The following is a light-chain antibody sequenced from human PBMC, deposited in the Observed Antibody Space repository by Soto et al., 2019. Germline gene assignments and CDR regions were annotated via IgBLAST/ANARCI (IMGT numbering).Light chain of an antibody. V-gene: IGLV1-51*01. CDR3: GTCDSSLSAVV. Sequence: QSVLTQPPSVSAAPGQKVTISCSGSSSNIGNNYVSWYQQLPGTAPKLLIYDNNKRPSGIPDRFSGSKSGTSATLGITGLETGDEADYYRGTCDSSLSAVVFGGGTKLTVL. CDR1: SSNIGNNY. CDR2: DNN. J-gene: IGLJ2*01.